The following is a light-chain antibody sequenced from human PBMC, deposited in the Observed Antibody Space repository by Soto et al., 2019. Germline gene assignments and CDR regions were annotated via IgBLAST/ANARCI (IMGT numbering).Light chain of an antibody. CDR2: GAS. J-gene: IGKJ1*01. Sequence: DIVLTQSPGTLSLSQGERATLSCRASQSVSSSYLARYQQKPGQAPSPLIYGASSRAIGIPERFSGSGSGTDFTLTISRLEPEDFAEYYCQQYGSSPWTFGQGTKVEIK. V-gene: IGKV3-20*01. CDR3: QQYGSSPWT. CDR1: QSVSSSY.